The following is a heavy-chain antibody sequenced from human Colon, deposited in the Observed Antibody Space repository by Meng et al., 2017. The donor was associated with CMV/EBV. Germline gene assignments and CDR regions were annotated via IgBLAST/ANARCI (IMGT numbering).Heavy chain of an antibody. D-gene: IGHD5-12*01. Sequence: QGPLQDSGPGLVKPSETLSLTCTVSGGSISTYYWSWIRQPAGEGLEWLGRISTNRNTDYNPSLNSRATIWLDTSNNQFSLKLTSVTAADTAVYYCVRGGYSGTQTGGVQEYWGQGTLVTVSS. CDR2: ISTNRNT. CDR1: GGSISTYY. V-gene: IGHV4-4*07. J-gene: IGHJ4*02. CDR3: VRGGYSGTQTGGVQEY.